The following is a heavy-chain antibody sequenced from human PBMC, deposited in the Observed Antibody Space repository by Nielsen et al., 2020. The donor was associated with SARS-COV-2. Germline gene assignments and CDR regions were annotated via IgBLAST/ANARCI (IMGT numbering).Heavy chain of an antibody. Sequence: GESLKISCEASGSTFSTYWLSWVRQMPGKGLEWMGRIDPTDSFTQYSPSFKGHVTISADKTRSIAYLQWSSLEASDSAIYYCSRMSSSWHFYGMDVWGQGTTVSV. J-gene: IGHJ6*02. CDR1: GSTFSTYW. V-gene: IGHV5-10-1*01. CDR3: SRMSSSWHFYGMDV. CDR2: IDPTDSFT. D-gene: IGHD6-13*01.